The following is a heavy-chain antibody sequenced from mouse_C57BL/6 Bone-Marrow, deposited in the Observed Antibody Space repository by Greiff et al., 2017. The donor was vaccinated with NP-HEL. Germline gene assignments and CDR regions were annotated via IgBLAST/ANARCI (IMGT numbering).Heavy chain of an antibody. J-gene: IGHJ2*01. V-gene: IGHV5-4*03. CDR1: GFTFSSYA. CDR2: ISDGGSYT. CDR3: ARITTVVAMDFDY. Sequence: EVKLVESGGGLVKPGGSLKLSCAASGFTFSSYAMSWVRQTPEKRLEWVATISDGGSYTYYPDNVKGRFTISRDNAKNNLYLQMSHLKSEDTAMYYCARITTVVAMDFDYWGQGTTLTVSS. D-gene: IGHD1-1*01.